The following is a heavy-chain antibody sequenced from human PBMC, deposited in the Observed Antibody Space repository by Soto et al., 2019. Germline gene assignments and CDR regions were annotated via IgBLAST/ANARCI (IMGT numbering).Heavy chain of an antibody. CDR2: IIPIFGTA. CDR1: GGTFSSYA. Sequence: ASVQVSCKASGGTFSSYAISWVRQAPGQGLEWMGGIIPIFGTANYAQKFQGRVTITADKSTSTAYMELSSLRSEDTAVYYCAEYYYDSSGYFNWFDPWGQGTLVTVSS. CDR3: AEYYYDSSGYFNWFDP. J-gene: IGHJ5*02. D-gene: IGHD3-22*01. V-gene: IGHV1-69*06.